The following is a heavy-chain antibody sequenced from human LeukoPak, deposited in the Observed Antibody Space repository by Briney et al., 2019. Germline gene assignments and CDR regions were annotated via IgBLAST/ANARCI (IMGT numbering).Heavy chain of an antibody. V-gene: IGHV1-69*06. CDR1: GGTFSSYA. J-gene: IGHJ4*02. Sequence: EASVKVSCKTSGGTFSSYAISWVRQAPGQGLEWIGDIIPIFGTANYAQKFQGRVTITADKSTSTAYMELSSLRSEDTAVYYCARVGPYFDYWGQGTLVTVSS. CDR2: IIPIFGTA. CDR3: ARVGPYFDY.